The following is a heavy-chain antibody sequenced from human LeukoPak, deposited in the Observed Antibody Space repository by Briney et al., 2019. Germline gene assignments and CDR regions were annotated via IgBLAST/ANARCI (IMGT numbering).Heavy chain of an antibody. J-gene: IGHJ6*02. CDR1: GGTFSSYA. Sequence: GASVKVSCKASGGTFSSYAISWVRQAPGQGLEWMGGIIPIFGTANYAQKFQGRVTITADESTSTAYMELSSLRSEDTAVYYCARKYPPAYTLNLGYGDLPKPRYYCYYGMDVWGQGTTVTVSS. CDR3: ARKYPPAYTLNLGYGDLPKPRYYCYYGMDV. CDR2: IIPIFGTA. D-gene: IGHD4-17*01. V-gene: IGHV1-69*13.